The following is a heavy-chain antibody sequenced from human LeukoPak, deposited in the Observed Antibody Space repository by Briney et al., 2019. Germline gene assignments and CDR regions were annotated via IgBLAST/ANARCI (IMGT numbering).Heavy chain of an antibody. CDR1: GGSFSSYA. Sequence: ASVKVSCKASGGSFSSYAISWVRQAPGQGLEWMGVIIPIFGTANYAQKFQGRVTITADESTSTAYVELSSLRSEDTAVYYCARGNPYCSSTSCWTEAFDIWGQGTMVTVSS. CDR3: ARGNPYCSSTSCWTEAFDI. J-gene: IGHJ3*02. D-gene: IGHD2-2*01. CDR2: IIPIFGTA. V-gene: IGHV1-69*01.